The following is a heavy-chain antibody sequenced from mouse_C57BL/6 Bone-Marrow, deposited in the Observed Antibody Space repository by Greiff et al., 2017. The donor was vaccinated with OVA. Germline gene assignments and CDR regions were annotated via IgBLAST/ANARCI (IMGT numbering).Heavy chain of an antibody. CDR1: GYTFTSYT. V-gene: IGHV1-4*01. D-gene: IGHD6-2*01. CDR2: INPSSGYT. Sequence: VHLVESGAELARPGASVKMSCKASGYTFTSYTMHWVKQRPGQGLEWMGYINPSSGYTKYNQKFKDKATLTADKSSSTADMQLSSLTSDDAAVYFCTRKSALWVLYWGQGTTLTVAS. J-gene: IGHJ2*01. CDR3: TRKSALWVLY.